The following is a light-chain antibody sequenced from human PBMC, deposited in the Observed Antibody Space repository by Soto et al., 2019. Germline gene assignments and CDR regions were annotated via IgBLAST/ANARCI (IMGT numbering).Light chain of an antibody. Sequence: DIQMTQSPSTLSASVGDRVTITCRASQSISSWLAWYQQKPGKAPKLLIYKASDLESGVPSRFSGSGFGTEFTLTISSLQPDDFATYYCQQYNSYPWTFGQGTKVEIK. V-gene: IGKV1-5*03. CDR1: QSISSW. CDR2: KAS. CDR3: QQYNSYPWT. J-gene: IGKJ1*01.